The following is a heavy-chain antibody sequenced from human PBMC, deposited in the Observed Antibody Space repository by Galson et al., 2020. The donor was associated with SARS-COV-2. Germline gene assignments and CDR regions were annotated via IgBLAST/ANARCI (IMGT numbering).Heavy chain of an antibody. J-gene: IGHJ4*02. V-gene: IGHV4-59*01. CDR2: IYYSGST. CDR1: GGSISSYY. CDR3: ARARLITIFGVVDSFDY. Sequence: ETSETLSLTCTVSGGSISSYYWSWIRQPPGKGLEWIWYIYYSGSTNYNPSLKSRVTISVDTSKNKFSLKLSSVTAADTAVYYCARARLITIFGVVDSFDYGGQGTLVTVSS. D-gene: IGHD3-3*01.